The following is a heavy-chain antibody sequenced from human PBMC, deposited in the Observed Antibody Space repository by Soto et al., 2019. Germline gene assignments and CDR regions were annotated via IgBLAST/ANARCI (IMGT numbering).Heavy chain of an antibody. Sequence: SGGSLRLSCAASGFTFDDYAMHWVRQAPGKGLEWVSGISWNSGSIGYADSVKGRFTISRDNAKNSLYLQMNSLRAEDTALYYCAKDTSLVVRLGMDVWGQGTTVTVSS. CDR2: ISWNSGSI. CDR1: GFTFDDYA. J-gene: IGHJ6*02. CDR3: AKDTSLVVRLGMDV. V-gene: IGHV3-9*01. D-gene: IGHD2-21*01.